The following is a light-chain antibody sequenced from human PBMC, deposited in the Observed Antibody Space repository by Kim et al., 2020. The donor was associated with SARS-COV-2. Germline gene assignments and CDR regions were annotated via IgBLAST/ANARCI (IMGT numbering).Light chain of an antibody. CDR3: QQNYISPFT. CDR2: TAS. Sequence: DIQMTQSPSSLSASVGDRVTITCRASQDISRYLNWYQQKPGKAPKLLIYTASSLQSGVPSRFTGSGSETDFTLTISSLQPEDFATYFCQQNYISPFTFGPGTKVDIK. V-gene: IGKV1-39*01. CDR1: QDISRY. J-gene: IGKJ3*01.